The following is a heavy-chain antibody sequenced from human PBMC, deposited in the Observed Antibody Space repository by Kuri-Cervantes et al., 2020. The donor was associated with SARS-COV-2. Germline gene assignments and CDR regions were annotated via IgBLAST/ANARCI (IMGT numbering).Heavy chain of an antibody. D-gene: IGHD6-13*01. CDR3: ARYSSLPRGGYMDV. CDR2: IHSSGST. J-gene: IGHJ6*03. V-gene: IGHV3-66*01. Sequence: ETLSLTCAASGFTFSSYAMSWVRQAPGKGLEWVSIIHSSGSTYYADSVKGRFTISRDNSKNTLYLQMNRLRVEDTAVYYCARYSSLPRGGYMDVWGKGTTVTVSS. CDR1: GFTFSSYA.